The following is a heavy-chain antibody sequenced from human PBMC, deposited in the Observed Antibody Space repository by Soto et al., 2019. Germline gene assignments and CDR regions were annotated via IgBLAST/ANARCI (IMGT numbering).Heavy chain of an antibody. CDR2: ISYDGSNK. V-gene: IGHV3-30-3*01. CDR1: GFTFSSFA. J-gene: IGHJ4*02. Sequence: PGGSLRLSCAASGFTFSSFAMHWVRQAPGKGLEWVAVISYDGSNKYYADSVKGRFTISRDNSKNTLYLQMNSLRGEDTAVYYCARDLDSSSWYKLFDYWGRGTLVTVSS. CDR3: ARDLDSSSWYKLFDY. D-gene: IGHD6-13*01.